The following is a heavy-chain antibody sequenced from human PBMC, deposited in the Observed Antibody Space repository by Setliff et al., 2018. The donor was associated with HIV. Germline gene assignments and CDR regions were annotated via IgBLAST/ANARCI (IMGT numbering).Heavy chain of an antibody. CDR3: ARGVPADAYAFDI. D-gene: IGHD2-2*01. Sequence: ASVKVSCKASGYTFNHYAINWVRQAPGQGLEWMGWISAHNGHTDYAQKFQDRVTMSTDTSTTTAFMELRSLISDDTAVYYCARGVPADAYAFDIWGQGTLVTVSS. J-gene: IGHJ3*02. CDR1: GYTFNHYA. CDR2: ISAHNGHT. V-gene: IGHV1-18*01.